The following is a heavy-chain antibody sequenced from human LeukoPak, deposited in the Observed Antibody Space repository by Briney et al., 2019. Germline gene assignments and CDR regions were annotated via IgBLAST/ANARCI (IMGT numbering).Heavy chain of an antibody. CDR2: IKQDGSEK. V-gene: IGHV3-7*01. J-gene: IGHJ4*02. D-gene: IGHD2-2*01. Sequence: GGSLRLSCAASGFTFSSYWMSWVRQAPGKGLEWVANIKQDGSEKYYVDSVKGRFTISRDNAKNSLYLQMNSLRAEDTAVYYCARDNVVVVPAATYYFDYWGQGTLVTVSS. CDR1: GFTFSSYW. CDR3: ARDNVVVVPAATYYFDY.